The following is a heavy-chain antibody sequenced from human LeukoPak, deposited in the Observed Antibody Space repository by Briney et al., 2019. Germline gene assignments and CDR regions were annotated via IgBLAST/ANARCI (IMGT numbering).Heavy chain of an antibody. D-gene: IGHD2-2*01. V-gene: IGHV4-39*07. CDR1: GDSISSSTYY. CDR3: ARAKYCGSSSCYSDWFDP. CDR2: FYYSGNT. J-gene: IGHJ5*02. Sequence: PSETLSLTCTVSGDSISSSTYYWGWIRQSPGKGLEWIGSFYYSGNTYYNPSLKSRVTISVDTSKNQFSLKLSSVTAADTAAYYCARAKYCGSSSCYSDWFDPWGQGTLVTVSS.